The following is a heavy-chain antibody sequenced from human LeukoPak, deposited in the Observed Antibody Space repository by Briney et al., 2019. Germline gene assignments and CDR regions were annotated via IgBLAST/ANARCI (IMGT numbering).Heavy chain of an antibody. CDR2: IYYSGST. V-gene: IGHV4-59*01. D-gene: IGHD1-26*01. J-gene: IGHJ4*02. Sequence: SSQTLSLTCAVSGGSISGYFWSWIRQPPGKGLEWIGYIYYSGSTNYNPSLKSRVTISVDTSKNQFSLKLSSVTAADTAVYYCARTYSGSYDYWGQGTLVTVSS. CDR1: GGSISGYF. CDR3: ARTYSGSYDY.